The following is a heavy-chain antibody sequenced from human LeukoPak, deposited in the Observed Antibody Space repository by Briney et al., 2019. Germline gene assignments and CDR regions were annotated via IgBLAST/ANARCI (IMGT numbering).Heavy chain of an antibody. Sequence: ASVNVSCKASGGTFSSYAISWVRQAPGQGLEWMGGIIPIFGTANYAQKFQGRVTITADESTSTAYMELSSLRSGGTAVYYCARVSGTTIDYWGQGTLVTVSS. V-gene: IGHV1-69*13. D-gene: IGHD1-1*01. CDR1: GGTFSSYA. CDR2: IIPIFGTA. CDR3: ARVSGTTIDY. J-gene: IGHJ4*02.